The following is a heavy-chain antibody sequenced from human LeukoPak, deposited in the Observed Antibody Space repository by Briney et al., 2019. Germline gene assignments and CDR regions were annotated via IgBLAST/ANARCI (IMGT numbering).Heavy chain of an antibody. D-gene: IGHD3-10*01. Sequence: SQTLSLTCTVSGGSISSGDYYWSWIRHPPGKGLEWIGYIYYSGSTYYNPSLKSRVTISLDTSKNQFSLRLSSVTAADTAVYYCARVSFKGNYYYMDVWGKGTTVTVSS. CDR2: IYYSGST. CDR3: ARVSFKGNYYYMDV. CDR1: GGSISSGDYY. V-gene: IGHV4-30-4*08. J-gene: IGHJ6*03.